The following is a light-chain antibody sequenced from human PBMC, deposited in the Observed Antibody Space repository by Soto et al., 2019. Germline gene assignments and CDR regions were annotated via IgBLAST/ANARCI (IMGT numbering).Light chain of an antibody. CDR1: QSISSY. J-gene: IGKJ1*01. V-gene: IGKV1-39*01. CDR2: AAS. CDR3: QQSSGAPWT. Sequence: DIQMTQSPSSLSASVGDRVTITCRASQSISSYLNWYQQKPGKVPKVLIYAASTLQSGVPSRFSGSGSGTDFTRTISSLQPEDFATYYCQQSSGAPWTFGQGTKVEI.